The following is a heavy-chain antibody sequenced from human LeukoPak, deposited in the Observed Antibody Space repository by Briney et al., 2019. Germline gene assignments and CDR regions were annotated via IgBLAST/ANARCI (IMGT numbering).Heavy chain of an antibody. CDR1: GLTVSSNH. D-gene: IGHD6-19*01. V-gene: IGHV3-74*01. J-gene: IGHJ4*02. Sequence: GGSLRLSCAASGLTVSSNHMAWVRQAPGKGLEWVSRINSDGSSTSYADSVKGRFTISRDNAKNTLYLQMNSLRAEDTAVYYCAINSSGWYYWGQGTLVTVSS. CDR2: INSDGSST. CDR3: AINSSGWYY.